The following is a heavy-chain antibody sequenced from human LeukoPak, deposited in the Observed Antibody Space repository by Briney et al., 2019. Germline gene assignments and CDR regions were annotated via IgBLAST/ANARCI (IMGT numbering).Heavy chain of an antibody. Sequence: SETLSLTCAVYGGSFSGYYSSWIRQPPGKGREWIVSIYYSGSTYYNPSLKSRVTISVDTSKNQFSLKVSSVTAAETAVYYCARPALGAFDIWGQGTMVTVSS. D-gene: IGHD2-15*01. CDR3: ARPALGAFDI. V-gene: IGHV4-34*01. CDR1: GGSFSGYY. J-gene: IGHJ3*02. CDR2: IYYSGST.